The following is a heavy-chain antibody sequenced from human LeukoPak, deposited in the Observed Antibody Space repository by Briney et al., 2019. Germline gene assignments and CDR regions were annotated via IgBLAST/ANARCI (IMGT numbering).Heavy chain of an antibody. CDR1: GYTFTSHH. V-gene: IGHV1-46*01. Sequence: GASVKISCKASGYTFTSHHIHWVRQAPGQGHEWMGIINPSGGSTNYGQKFQGRVTITRNTSISTAYMELSSLRSEDTAVYYCARSGRWGYYYYYYMDVWGKGTTVTVSS. CDR3: ARSGRWGYYYYYYMDV. J-gene: IGHJ6*03. CDR2: INPSGGST. D-gene: IGHD4-23*01.